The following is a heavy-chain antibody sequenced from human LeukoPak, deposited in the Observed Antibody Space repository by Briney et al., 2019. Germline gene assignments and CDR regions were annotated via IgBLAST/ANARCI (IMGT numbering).Heavy chain of an antibody. CDR2: ISSSGSTI. CDR3: ARAEVSVTLRYFDWLSTPYYFDY. Sequence: GGSLRLSCAASGFTFSSYEMNWVRQAPGKGLEWVSYISSSGSTIYYADSVKGRFTISRDNAKNSLYLQMNSLRAEDTAVYYCARAEVSVTLRYFDWLSTPYYFDYWGQGTLVTVSS. V-gene: IGHV3-48*03. J-gene: IGHJ4*02. D-gene: IGHD3-9*01. CDR1: GFTFSSYE.